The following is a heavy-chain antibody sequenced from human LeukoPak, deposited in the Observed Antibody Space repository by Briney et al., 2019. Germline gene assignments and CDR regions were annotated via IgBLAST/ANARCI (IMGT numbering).Heavy chain of an antibody. D-gene: IGHD5-12*01. Sequence: GGSLRLSCAASGFTFSSYGMHWVRQAPGKGLEWVAFIRYDGSNKYYADSVKGRFTISRDNSKNTLYLQMNSLRAEDTAVYYCAKGCYRTVATVPSDYWGQGILVTVSS. V-gene: IGHV3-30*02. CDR1: GFTFSSYG. J-gene: IGHJ4*02. CDR2: IRYDGSNK. CDR3: AKGCYRTVATVPSDY.